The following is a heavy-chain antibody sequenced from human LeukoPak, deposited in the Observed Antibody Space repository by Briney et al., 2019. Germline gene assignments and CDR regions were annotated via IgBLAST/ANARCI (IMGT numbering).Heavy chain of an antibody. V-gene: IGHV4-34*01. Sequence: PSETLSLTCAVYGGSFSGYYWSWIRQPPGKGLEWIGEINHSGSTNYSPSLKSRVTISVDTSKNQFSLKLSSVTAADTAVYYCARGRGLGRERYSSGWVGYYYYYMDVWGKGTTVTVSS. D-gene: IGHD6-19*01. CDR1: GGSFSGYY. CDR3: ARGRGLGRERYSSGWVGYYYYYMDV. J-gene: IGHJ6*03. CDR2: INHSGST.